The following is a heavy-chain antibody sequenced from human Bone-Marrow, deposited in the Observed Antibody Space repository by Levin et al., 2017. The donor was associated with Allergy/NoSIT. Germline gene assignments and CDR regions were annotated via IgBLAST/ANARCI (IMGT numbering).Heavy chain of an antibody. V-gene: IGHV4-61*08. Sequence: GSLRLSCTVSGGSVSSDGYYWTWVRQPPGKGLEWIGYIYHSGYTNFGPSLRSRVAISIDTSKNQFSLTLRSVTAADTAHYFCARVTCSSQEADVSGRCYYNFDYWGQGALVTVSS. D-gene: IGHD3-22*01. CDR1: GGSVSSDGYY. CDR3: ARVTCSSQEADVSGRCYYNFDY. CDR2: IYHSGYT. J-gene: IGHJ4*02.